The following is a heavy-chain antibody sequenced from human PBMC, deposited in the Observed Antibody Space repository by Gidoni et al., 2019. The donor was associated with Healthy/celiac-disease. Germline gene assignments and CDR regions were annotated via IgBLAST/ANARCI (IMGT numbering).Heavy chain of an antibody. Sequence: QVQLQQWGAGLLKPSETLSLTCAVYGGSFSGYYWSWIRQPPGKGLEWIGEINHSGSTNYNPSLKSRVTISVDTAKNQFSLELSSVTAAETAVYYCARGVKQQLVLSNYYGMDVWGQGTTVTVSS. CDR1: GGSFSGYY. CDR3: ARGVKQQLVLSNYYGMDV. CDR2: INHSGST. V-gene: IGHV4-34*01. J-gene: IGHJ6*02. D-gene: IGHD6-13*01.